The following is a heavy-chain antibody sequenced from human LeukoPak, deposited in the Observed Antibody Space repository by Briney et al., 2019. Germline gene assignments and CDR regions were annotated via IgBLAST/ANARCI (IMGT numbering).Heavy chain of an antibody. CDR1: GFTFNSYG. CDR3: AKDLAASGTRWFDP. Sequence: GGSLRLSCTASGFTFNSYGMHWVRQAPGKGLEWVAFTRDGGRDEYYADSVKGRFTISRDNSKNMLYLQMNSLRVDDTAMYYCAKDLAASGTRWFDPWGQGTLVTVSS. D-gene: IGHD6-13*01. CDR2: TRDGGRDE. V-gene: IGHV3-30*02. J-gene: IGHJ5*02.